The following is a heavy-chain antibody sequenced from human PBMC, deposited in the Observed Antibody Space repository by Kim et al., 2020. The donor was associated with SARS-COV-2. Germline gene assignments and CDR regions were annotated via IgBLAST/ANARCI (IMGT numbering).Heavy chain of an antibody. Sequence: SETLSLTCAVYGGSFSGYYWSWIRQPPGKGLECIGEINHRGSTNYNPSLKSRVTISVDTSKNQFSLKLISVTAADTAVYYCAMSWGTIVVVPPGWFDPWGQGTLVTVSS. CDR3: AMSWGTIVVVPPGWFDP. V-gene: IGHV4-34*01. CDR1: GGSFSGYY. CDR2: INHRGST. J-gene: IGHJ5*02. D-gene: IGHD2-2*01.